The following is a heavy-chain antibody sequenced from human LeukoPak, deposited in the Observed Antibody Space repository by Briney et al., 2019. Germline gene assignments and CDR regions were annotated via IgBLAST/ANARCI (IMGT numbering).Heavy chain of an antibody. D-gene: IGHD3-10*01. Sequence: SGTLSLTCAVSGTSISLSNWWTWVRQPPGKGLEWIGEINHSGTTNYNPSLKSRVTISLDKSRNQFSLNLNSVSAADTAVYYCARSYFGSGTFNGFDYWGQGTLVTVSS. CDR2: INHSGTT. V-gene: IGHV4-4*02. CDR3: ARSYFGSGTFNGFDY. CDR1: GTSISLSNW. J-gene: IGHJ4*02.